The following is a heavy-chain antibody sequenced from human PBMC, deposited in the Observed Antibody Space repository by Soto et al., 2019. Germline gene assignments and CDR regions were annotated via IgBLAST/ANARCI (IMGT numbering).Heavy chain of an antibody. J-gene: IGHJ5*02. V-gene: IGHV3-23*01. CDR2: ISGSGGST. D-gene: IGHD3-22*01. CDR3: AKDLSYYEPVNWFDP. Sequence: PGGSMRLSCAASGFTFSSYAMSWVRQAPGKGLEWVSAISGSGGSTYYADSVKGRFTISRDNSKITLYLQMNSLRAEDTAVYYCAKDLSYYEPVNWFDPWGQGTLVTVSS. CDR1: GFTFSSYA.